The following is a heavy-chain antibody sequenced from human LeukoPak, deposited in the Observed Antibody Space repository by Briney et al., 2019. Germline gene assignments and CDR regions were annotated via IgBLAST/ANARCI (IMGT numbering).Heavy chain of an antibody. CDR2: IYTSGST. D-gene: IGHD2-2*01. J-gene: IGHJ3*02. Sequence: SETLSLTCTVSGDSISSYYWSWIRQPAGKGLEWIGRIYTSGSTNYNPSLKSRVTMSVDTSKNQFSLKLSSVTAADTAVSYCARGAGYCSSTSCWDFDIWGQGTMVTVSS. CDR1: GDSISSYY. V-gene: IGHV4-4*07. CDR3: ARGAGYCSSTSCWDFDI.